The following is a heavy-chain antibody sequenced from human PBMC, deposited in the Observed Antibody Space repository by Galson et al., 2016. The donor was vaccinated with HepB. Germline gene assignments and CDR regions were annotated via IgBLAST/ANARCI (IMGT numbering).Heavy chain of an antibody. D-gene: IGHD2-2*01. CDR3: ARVDIVVVPDNAYYFYGMDV. V-gene: IGHV1-18*01. CDR1: GYTFTNYG. CDR2: ISGYNGKT. J-gene: IGHJ6*02. Sequence: SVKVSCKASGYTFTNYGISWVRQAPGQGLEWMRWISGYNGKTNHEQKFQGRLTMTTDTSTSTAYMELRSLRSDDTAVYYCARVDIVVVPDNAYYFYGMDVWGQGTTVTVSS.